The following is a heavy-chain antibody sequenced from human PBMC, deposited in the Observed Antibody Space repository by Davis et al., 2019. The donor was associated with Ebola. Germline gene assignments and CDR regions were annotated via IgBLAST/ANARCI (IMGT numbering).Heavy chain of an antibody. D-gene: IGHD3-22*01. CDR1: GFTSSSYS. CDR3: AREWGDSSGYYYPDY. J-gene: IGHJ4*02. CDR2: ISSSSSTI. Sequence: PAGSLSLSCAASGFTSSSYSLTWVRQAPGKGLEWVSYISSSSSTIYYADSVKGRFTISRDNAKNSLYLQMNSLRDEDTAVYYCAREWGDSSGYYYPDYWGQGTLVTVSS. V-gene: IGHV3-48*02.